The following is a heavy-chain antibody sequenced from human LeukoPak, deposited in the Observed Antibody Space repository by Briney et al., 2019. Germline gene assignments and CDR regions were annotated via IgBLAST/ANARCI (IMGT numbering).Heavy chain of an antibody. J-gene: IGHJ4*02. D-gene: IGHD5-18*01. V-gene: IGHV3-48*03. Sequence: PGGSLRLSCTASGFTFSSYEMNWVRQAPGKGLEWLSYVSRDGSTIYYADSVKGRFTISSDSSKNTLYLQMNSLRAEDTAVYYCARDGGYSYGYGFDYWGQGTLVTVSS. CDR3: ARDGGYSYGYGFDY. CDR2: VSRDGSTI. CDR1: GFTFSSYE.